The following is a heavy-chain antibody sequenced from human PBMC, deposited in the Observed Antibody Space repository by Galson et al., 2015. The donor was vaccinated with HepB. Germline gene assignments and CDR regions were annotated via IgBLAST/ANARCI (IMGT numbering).Heavy chain of an antibody. D-gene: IGHD2-15*01. J-gene: IGHJ4*02. CDR1: GFTFDDYA. CDR2: ISWNSGSI. CDR3: AKDFGYCSGGSCYYFDY. Sequence: SLRLSCAASGFTFDDYAMHWVRQAPGKGLEWVSGISWNSGSIGYADSVKGRFTISRDNAKNSLYLQMNSLRAEDTALYYCAKDFGYCSGGSCYYFDYWGQGTLVTVSS. V-gene: IGHV3-9*01.